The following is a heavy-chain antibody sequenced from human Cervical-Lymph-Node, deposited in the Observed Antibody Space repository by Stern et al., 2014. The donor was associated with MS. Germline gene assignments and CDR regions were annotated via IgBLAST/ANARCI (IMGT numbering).Heavy chain of an antibody. V-gene: IGHV4-34*01. CDR2: INHSRSP. J-gene: IGHJ5*02. Sequence: QVQLQQWGAGLLKPSETLSLTCAVYGGSFSGYYWSWIRQPPGKGLEWIGEINHSRSPNYNPSLKSRVTISVDTSKNQFSLKLSSVTAADTAVYYCARDCELRYFDTAWVRVQSYFDPWGQGTLVTVSS. CDR3: ARDCELRYFDTAWVRVQSYFDP. CDR1: GGSFSGYY. D-gene: IGHD3-9*01.